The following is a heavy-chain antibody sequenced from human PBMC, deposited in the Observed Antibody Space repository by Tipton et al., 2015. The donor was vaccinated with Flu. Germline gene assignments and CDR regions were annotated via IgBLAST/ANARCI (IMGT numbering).Heavy chain of an antibody. V-gene: IGHV4-38-2*01. CDR2: VRQAGSP. CDR1: GDSIASPYF. J-gene: IGHJ4*02. Sequence: LRLSCSVSGDSIASPYFWGWIRQPPGKGLEWIGNVRQAGSPYYNPSLRSRLTISVDTSKNQFSLRLSSVTAADTAVYYCARHTGDSVRGVIDYWGQGTLVTVSS. CDR3: ARHTGDSVRGVIDY. D-gene: IGHD3-10*02.